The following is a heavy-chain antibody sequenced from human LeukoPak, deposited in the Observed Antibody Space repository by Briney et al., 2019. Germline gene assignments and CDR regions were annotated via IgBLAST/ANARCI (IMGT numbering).Heavy chain of an antibody. CDR1: GFTFSSYC. J-gene: IGHJ4*02. Sequence: PGGSLRLSCAASGFTFSSYCMNWVRQAPGKGLEWVSSITSSSSYIYFADSVKGRFTISRDNAKNSMYLQMNSLGVEDTAVYFCATQGDGYNSAFDYWGQGTLVTVSS. CDR3: ATQGDGYNSAFDY. D-gene: IGHD5-24*01. CDR2: ITSSSSYI. V-gene: IGHV3-21*01.